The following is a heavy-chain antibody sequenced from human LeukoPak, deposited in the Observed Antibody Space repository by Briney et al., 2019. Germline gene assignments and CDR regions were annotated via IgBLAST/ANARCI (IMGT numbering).Heavy chain of an antibody. J-gene: IGHJ4*02. D-gene: IGHD6-13*01. CDR2: IRYDGSNK. CDR1: GFTFSSYG. V-gene: IGHV3-30*02. Sequence: PGGSLRLSCAASGFTFSSYGMHWVRQAPGKGLEWVAFIRYDGSNKYYADSVKGRFTISRDNAKNSLYLQMNSLRAEDTALYYCAKDTGYSSSWYLGFGGQGTLVTVSS. CDR3: AKDTGYSSSWYLGF.